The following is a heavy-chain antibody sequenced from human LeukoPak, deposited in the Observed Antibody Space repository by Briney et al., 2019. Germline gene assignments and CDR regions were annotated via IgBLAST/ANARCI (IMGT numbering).Heavy chain of an antibody. CDR2: IIPIFGTA. V-gene: IGHV1-69*06. J-gene: IGHJ6*03. CDR1: GGTFSSYA. D-gene: IGHD3-10*01. Sequence: GASVKVSCKASGGTFSSYAISWVRQAPGQGLEWMGGIIPIFGTANYAEKFQGRVTITADKSTSTAYMELSSLRSEDRSVYYCARESGGNYYYYYMDVWGKGTTVTVSS. CDR3: ARESGGNYYYYYMDV.